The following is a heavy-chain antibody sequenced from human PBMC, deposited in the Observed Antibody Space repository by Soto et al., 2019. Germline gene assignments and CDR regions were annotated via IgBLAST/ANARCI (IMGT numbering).Heavy chain of an antibody. CDR1: GGSISSSSYY. D-gene: IGHD6-13*01. J-gene: IGHJ4*02. CDR3: ARQAGGSSSWFDY. Sequence: SETLSLTCTVSGGSISSSSYYWGWIRQPPGKGLEWIGSIYYSGSTYYNPSLKSRVTISVDTSKNQFSLKLSSVTAADTAVYYCARQAGGSSSWFDYWGQGTLVTVS. CDR2: IYYSGST. V-gene: IGHV4-39*01.